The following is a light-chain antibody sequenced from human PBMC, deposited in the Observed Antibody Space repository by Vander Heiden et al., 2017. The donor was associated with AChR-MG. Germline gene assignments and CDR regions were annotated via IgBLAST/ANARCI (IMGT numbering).Light chain of an antibody. V-gene: IGLV2-23*02. CDR3: CSYAGSSTLV. J-gene: IGLJ1*01. CDR2: EVS. CDR1: STDVGSYNL. Sequence: QSALTHPSSVSGSPGQSITISCTGTSTDVGSYNLVSWYQQHPAKTPKLMIYEVSKRPSGVSNRFSGSKSGNTASLTISGLQAEDDADYYCCSYAGSSTLVFGTGTKVTVL.